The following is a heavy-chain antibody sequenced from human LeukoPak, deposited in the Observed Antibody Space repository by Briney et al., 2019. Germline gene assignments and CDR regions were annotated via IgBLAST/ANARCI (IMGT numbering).Heavy chain of an antibody. D-gene: IGHD2-15*01. CDR2: TYYSGST. CDR1: GVSISSYY. CDR3: ARVVGSTSIAS. Sequence: SETLSLTCTASGVSISSYYWSWIRHPPGKGLEWIGYTYYSGSTNYNPSLKSRVTISVDTSTNRFSLKLTPVTAADTAFFYRARVVGSTSIASWGQGTLVTVSS. V-gene: IGHV4-59*08. J-gene: IGHJ4*02.